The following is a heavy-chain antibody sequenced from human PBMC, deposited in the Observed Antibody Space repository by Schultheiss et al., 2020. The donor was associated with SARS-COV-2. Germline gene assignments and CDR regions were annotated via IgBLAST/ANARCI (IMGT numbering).Heavy chain of an antibody. Sequence: SETLSLTCTVSNYSISSGYYWGWIRQPAGKGLEWIGRIYTSGSTNYNPSLKSRVTMSVDTSKNQFSLKVTSVTAADTAVYYCARVSGQWLFGIDSWGQGTLVTVSS. V-gene: IGHV4-4*07. CDR1: NYSISSGYY. D-gene: IGHD6-19*01. J-gene: IGHJ4*02. CDR3: ARVSGQWLFGIDS. CDR2: IYTSGST.